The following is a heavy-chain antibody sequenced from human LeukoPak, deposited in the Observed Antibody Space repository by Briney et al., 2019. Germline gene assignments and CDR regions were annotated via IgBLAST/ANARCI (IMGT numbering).Heavy chain of an antibody. V-gene: IGHV1-18*01. J-gene: IGHJ4*02. Sequence: ASVKVSCKASGYTFTSYGISWVRQAPGQGLEWMGWISVNNGNTNYAQKLQGRVTMTTDTSTSKAYMELRSMRSDDTAVYYCARERNYYDSSGYYRVFDYWGQGTLVTVSS. D-gene: IGHD3-22*01. CDR2: ISVNNGNT. CDR1: GYTFTSYG. CDR3: ARERNYYDSSGYYRVFDY.